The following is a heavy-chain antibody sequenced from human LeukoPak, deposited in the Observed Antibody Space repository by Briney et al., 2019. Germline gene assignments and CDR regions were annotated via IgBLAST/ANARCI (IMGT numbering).Heavy chain of an antibody. CDR2: IRSKAYGGTT. D-gene: IGHD6-19*01. CDR1: GFTFSSYA. Sequence: GGSLRLSCAASGFTFSSYAMSWFRQAPGKGLEWVGFIRSKAYGGTTEYAASVKGRFTISRDDSKSIAYLQMNSLKTEDTAVYYCTRTYSSGSYYFDYWGQGTLVTVSS. V-gene: IGHV3-49*03. J-gene: IGHJ4*02. CDR3: TRTYSSGSYYFDY.